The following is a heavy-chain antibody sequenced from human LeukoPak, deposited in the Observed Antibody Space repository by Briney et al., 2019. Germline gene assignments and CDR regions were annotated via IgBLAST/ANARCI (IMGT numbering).Heavy chain of an antibody. V-gene: IGHV4-59*11. J-gene: IGHJ4*02. CDR2: IYYTGSA. D-gene: IGHD4-17*01. CDR3: ARYHYDYGDYYFDY. Sequence: SETLSLTCTVSGGSISSHYWSWIRQSPGKGLEWIAYIYYTGSADYNPSLESRVTISLDTSKNQFSLNLSSVTAADTAVYYCARYHYDYGDYYFDYWGQGALVTASS. CDR1: GGSISSHY.